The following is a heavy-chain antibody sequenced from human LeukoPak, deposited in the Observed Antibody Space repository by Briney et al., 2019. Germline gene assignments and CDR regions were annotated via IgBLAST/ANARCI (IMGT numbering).Heavy chain of an antibody. CDR3: ARGLDSGITMVRGVINPFDY. D-gene: IGHD3-10*01. CDR2: ISPSGGST. J-gene: IGHJ4*02. Sequence: ASVKVSCKAFGYTFTSNYMHWVRQAPGQGPESMGVISPSGGSTTYAQKFQGRVTMTRDTSISIAYMELSRLRSDDTAVYYCARGLDSGITMVRGVINPFDYWGQGTLVTVSS. V-gene: IGHV1-2*02. CDR1: GYTFTSNY.